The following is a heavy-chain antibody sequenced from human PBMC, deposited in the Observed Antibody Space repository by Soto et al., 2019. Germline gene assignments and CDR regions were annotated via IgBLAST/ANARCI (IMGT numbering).Heavy chain of an antibody. CDR1: GDSMTSGDYS. Sequence: QLQLQESGSRLVKSSQTLSLTCTVSGDSMTSGDYSWSWIRQPPGKGLEWLGYIYRTGNTHYSPSLKSRVSISQDRSKNQFSLSLRSLTAADTAVYYCARIRLGGLAFWGQGSLVTVSS. CDR2: IYRTGNT. CDR3: ARIRLGGLAF. V-gene: IGHV4-30-2*01. D-gene: IGHD7-27*01. J-gene: IGHJ4*02.